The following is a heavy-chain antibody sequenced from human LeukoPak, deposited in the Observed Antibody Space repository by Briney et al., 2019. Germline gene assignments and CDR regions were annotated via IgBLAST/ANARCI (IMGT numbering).Heavy chain of an antibody. Sequence: PGGSLRLSCAASGFTFSSYAMSWVRQAPGKGLEWVSAISGSGGSTYYADSVKGRFTISRDNSKNTLYLQMNSLRAEDTAVYYCAKAPVIVGATTRLGGSDNHFDYWGQGTLVTVSS. D-gene: IGHD1-26*01. V-gene: IGHV3-23*01. CDR2: ISGSGGST. J-gene: IGHJ4*02. CDR3: AKAPVIVGATTRLGGSDNHFDY. CDR1: GFTFSSYA.